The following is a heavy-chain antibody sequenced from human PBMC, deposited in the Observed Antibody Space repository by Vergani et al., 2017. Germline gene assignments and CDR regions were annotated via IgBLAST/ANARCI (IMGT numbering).Heavy chain of an antibody. Sequence: QVQLVESGGGVVQPGRSLRLSCAASGFTFNQYGMHWVRQAPGKGLEWVAVTWYDGNNKQYADSVKGRFTISRDNSKSTMYLQMNSLRDGDTGVYYCARDLQLLYNRFDPWGQGTLVTVSS. D-gene: IGHD1-14*01. CDR1: GFTFNQYG. V-gene: IGHV3-33*01. CDR3: ARDLQLLYNRFDP. J-gene: IGHJ5*02. CDR2: TWYDGNNK.